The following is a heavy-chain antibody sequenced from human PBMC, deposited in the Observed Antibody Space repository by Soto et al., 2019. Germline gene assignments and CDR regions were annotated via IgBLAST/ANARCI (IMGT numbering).Heavy chain of an antibody. V-gene: IGHV3-7*05. Sequence: GGSLRLSCAASGFTFSTYWMSWVRQAPGKGLEWVANIKPDGSEKWYVDSVKGRFSISRDNAKHSLYLQMSSLRAEDTAVYYCARGAYFSEQRYWGQGTLVTVSS. CDR2: IKPDGSEK. D-gene: IGHD2-8*01. J-gene: IGHJ4*02. CDR3: ARGAYFSEQRY. CDR1: GFTFSTYW.